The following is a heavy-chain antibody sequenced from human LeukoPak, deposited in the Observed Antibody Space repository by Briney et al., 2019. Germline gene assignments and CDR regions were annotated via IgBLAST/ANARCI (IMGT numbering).Heavy chain of an antibody. J-gene: IGHJ5*02. V-gene: IGHV4-34*01. D-gene: IGHD3-9*01. CDR3: ARGKQYYDILTGYYMGGNWFDP. CDR1: GGSFSGYY. Sequence: TSETLSLTCAVYGGSFSGYYWSWIRQPPGKGLEWIGEINHSGSTNYNPSLKSRGTISVDTSKNQFSLKLSSVTAADTAVYYCARGKQYYDILTGYYMGGNWFDPWGQGTLVTVSS. CDR2: INHSGST.